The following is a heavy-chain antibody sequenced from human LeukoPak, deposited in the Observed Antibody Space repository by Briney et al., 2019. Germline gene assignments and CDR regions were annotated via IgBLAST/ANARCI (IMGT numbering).Heavy chain of an antibody. V-gene: IGHV1-69*04. Sequence: ASVKVSCKASGDTFSSYAISWVRQAPGQGLEWMGRIIPILGIANYAQKFQGRVTITADKSTSTAYMELSSLRSEDTAVYYCARDDYLYYYYYGMDVWGQGTTVTVSS. CDR1: GDTFSSYA. CDR3: ARDDYLYYYYYGMDV. D-gene: IGHD4-11*01. J-gene: IGHJ6*02. CDR2: IIPILGIA.